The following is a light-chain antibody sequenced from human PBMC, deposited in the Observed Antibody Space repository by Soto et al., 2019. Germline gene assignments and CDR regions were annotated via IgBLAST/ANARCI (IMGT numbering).Light chain of an antibody. V-gene: IGKV3-11*01. J-gene: IGKJ5*01. CDR3: QKRSDWPIN. CDR2: DAS. CDR1: QTVSRS. Sequence: EIVLTPSPATLSFSPVEGFTLSCMASQTVSRSLDWYQQKPGQAPRLLIYDASNRATGSPARFSGSGSGTDFTLTISSLEPEDFVVYYCQKRSDWPINCGQGKRREIK.